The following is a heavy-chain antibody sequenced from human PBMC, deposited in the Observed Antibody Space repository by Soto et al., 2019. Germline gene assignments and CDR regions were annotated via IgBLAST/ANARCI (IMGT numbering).Heavy chain of an antibody. Sequence: PSETLSLTCAVYGGSFSGYYWSWIRQPPGKGLEWIGEINHSGSTNYNPSLKSRVTISVDTSKNQFSLKLSSVTAADTAVYYCARGRSLCTVTIDYWGQGTLVT. V-gene: IGHV4-34*01. CDR2: INHSGST. J-gene: IGHJ4*02. CDR3: ARGRSLCTVTIDY. D-gene: IGHD4-17*01. CDR1: GGSFSGYY.